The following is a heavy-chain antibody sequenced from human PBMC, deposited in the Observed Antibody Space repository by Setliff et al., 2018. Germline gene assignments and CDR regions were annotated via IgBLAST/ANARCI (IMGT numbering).Heavy chain of an antibody. CDR1: GFTFSSYA. CDR2: ISGSGGST. CDR3: AKVNNRFWSGYYPYYYAMDV. D-gene: IGHD3-3*01. Sequence: TAGSLRLSCAASGFTFSSYAMSWVRQAPGKGLEWVSAISGSGGSTYYADSVKGRFTISRDNSKNTLYLQMNSLRAEDTAVYYCAKVNNRFWSGYYPYYYAMDVWGQGTTVTVSS. V-gene: IGHV3-23*01. J-gene: IGHJ6*02.